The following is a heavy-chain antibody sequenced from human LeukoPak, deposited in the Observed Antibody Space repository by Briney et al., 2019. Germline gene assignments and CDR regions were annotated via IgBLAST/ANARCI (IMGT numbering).Heavy chain of an antibody. CDR3: ARGRPSGV. Sequence: SETLSLTCTVSGGSISSSSYYWGWIRQPPGKGLEWIGSIYYSGSTNYNPSLKSRVTISVDTSKNQFSLKLSSVTAADTAVYYCARGRPSGVWGKGTTVTVSS. CDR1: GGSISSSSYY. CDR2: IYYSGST. J-gene: IGHJ6*04. V-gene: IGHV4-39*07.